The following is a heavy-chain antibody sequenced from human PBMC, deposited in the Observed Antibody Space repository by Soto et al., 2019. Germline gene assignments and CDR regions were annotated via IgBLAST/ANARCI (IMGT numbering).Heavy chain of an antibody. J-gene: IGHJ2*01. Sequence: EVQLVESGGGLVQPGGSLRLSCAASGFTFSSYDMHWVRQATGKGLEWVSVIGTAGDTYYPGSVKGRFTISRENAKNSVYLQMTSLRAGDTAVYYCARWPWLVREGWYVDLWGRGTLVTVSS. CDR1: GFTFSSYD. CDR3: ARWPWLVREGWYVDL. V-gene: IGHV3-13*04. CDR2: IGTAGDT. D-gene: IGHD6-19*01.